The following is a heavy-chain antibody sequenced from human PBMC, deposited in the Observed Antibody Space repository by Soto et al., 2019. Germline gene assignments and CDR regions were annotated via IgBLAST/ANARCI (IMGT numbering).Heavy chain of an antibody. CDR1: GFTFSSYW. J-gene: IGHJ4*02. D-gene: IGHD2-2*01. Sequence: EVQLVESGGGLVQPGGSLRLSCAASGFTFSSYWMSWVRQAPGKGLEWVANIKQDGSEKYYVDSVKGRFTISRDNAKNSLYLQMNSLRAEHTAVYYCARGRGCSTGCHNFDYWGQGTLVTVSS. CDR2: IKQDGSEK. CDR3: ARGRGCSTGCHNFDY. V-gene: IGHV3-7*01.